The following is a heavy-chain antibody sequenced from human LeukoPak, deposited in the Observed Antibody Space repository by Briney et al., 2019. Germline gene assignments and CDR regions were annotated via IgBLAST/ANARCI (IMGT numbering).Heavy chain of an antibody. CDR1: GFTFSIYW. CDR2: INQDGSQK. D-gene: IGHD3-10*01. V-gene: IGHV3-7*01. J-gene: IGHJ3*02. CDR3: ARDWVAGVPFDAFDI. Sequence: PGGSLRLSCAASGFTFSIYWMSWVRQAPGKGLEWVANINQDGSQKYYVDSVKGRFTISRDNAKNSLYLHMDSLTAEDMAIYYCARDWVAGVPFDAFDIWGQGTMVSVSS.